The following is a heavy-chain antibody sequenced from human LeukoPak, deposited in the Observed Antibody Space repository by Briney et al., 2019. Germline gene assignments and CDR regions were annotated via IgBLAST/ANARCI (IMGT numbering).Heavy chain of an antibody. CDR3: AKQGQSSRWYDFDY. D-gene: IGHD6-13*01. Sequence: PGGSLRLSCAASGFTFSSYSMNWVRQAPGKGLEWVSYISSSSSTIYYADSVKGRFTISRDNSKNTLNLQMNSLRAEDTAVYYCAKQGQSSRWYDFDYWGQGTLVTVSS. J-gene: IGHJ4*02. V-gene: IGHV3-48*01. CDR1: GFTFSSYS. CDR2: ISSSSSTI.